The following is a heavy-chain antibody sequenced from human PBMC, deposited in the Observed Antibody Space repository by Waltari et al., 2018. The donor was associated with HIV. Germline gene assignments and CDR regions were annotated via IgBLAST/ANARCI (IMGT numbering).Heavy chain of an antibody. D-gene: IGHD2-8*01. Sequence: EVQLVPSGAEVQKPGESLTISCKASGYSFTTYWIGWVRQMPGKGLECMGINYPVYAGTSYSPAFQGQVTSAADKSIRTAYRQWSSLKASDTAMYYCAKGMYANQDYFDHWRQGTLVTVSS. CDR3: AKGMYANQDYFDH. CDR2: NYPVYAGT. V-gene: IGHV5-51*03. CDR1: GYSFTTYW. J-gene: IGHJ4*02.